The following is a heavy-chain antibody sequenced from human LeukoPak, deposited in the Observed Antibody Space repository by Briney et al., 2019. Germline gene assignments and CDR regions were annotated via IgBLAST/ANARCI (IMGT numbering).Heavy chain of an antibody. V-gene: IGHV4-34*01. CDR1: GGSFSGYY. CDR2: INHSGST. CDR3: ARDEGSGSYGY. Sequence: SETLSLTCAVYGGSFSGYYWSWIRQPPGKGLEWIGEINHSGSTNYNPSLKSRVTISVDTSKNQFSLKLSSVTAADTAVYYCARDEGSGSYGYWGQGTLVTVSS. D-gene: IGHD3-10*01. J-gene: IGHJ4*02.